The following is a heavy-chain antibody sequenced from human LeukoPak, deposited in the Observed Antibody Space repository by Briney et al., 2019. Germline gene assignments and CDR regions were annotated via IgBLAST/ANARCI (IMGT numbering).Heavy chain of an antibody. J-gene: IGHJ3*02. CDR3: ARDYLGAFDI. Sequence: RRSLRLSCAASGFTFSTYAMHWVRQAPGKGLEWVAVISYDGSNTYSADSVKGRFTISRDNAKNTLYLQMNSLRAEDTAVYYCARDYLGAFDIWGQGTMVTVSS. CDR1: GFTFSTYA. CDR2: ISYDGSNT. V-gene: IGHV3-30-3*01.